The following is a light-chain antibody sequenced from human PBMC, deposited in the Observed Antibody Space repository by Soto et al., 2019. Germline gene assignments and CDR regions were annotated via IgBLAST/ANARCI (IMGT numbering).Light chain of an antibody. CDR2: AAS. CDR1: QIIGSW. J-gene: IGKJ3*01. CDR3: QQANSFPFT. Sequence: DIQMTQSPSSVSASIGDRVTITCRASQIIGSWLAWYQQKPGRAPTLLIYAASSLQSGVPSRFRGSGSGTDFTLTITSLQAEDSATYDCQQANSFPFTFGPGTKVDIK. V-gene: IGKV1-12*02.